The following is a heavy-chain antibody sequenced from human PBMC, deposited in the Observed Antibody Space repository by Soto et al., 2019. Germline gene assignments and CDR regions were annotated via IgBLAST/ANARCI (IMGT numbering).Heavy chain of an antibody. J-gene: IGHJ4*02. CDR1: GGSVSSSSYY. V-gene: IGHV4-39*01. D-gene: IGHD3-9*01. Sequence: SETLSLTCTVSGGSVSSSSYYWGWVRQPPGKGLEWIGSVYYSGSTYYNPSLESRVTISVDKSKNQFSLKLMSLSAADTAVYYCGSLEGLATISYYFDYWGQGALVTVPS. CDR2: VYYSGST. CDR3: GSLEGLATISYYFDY.